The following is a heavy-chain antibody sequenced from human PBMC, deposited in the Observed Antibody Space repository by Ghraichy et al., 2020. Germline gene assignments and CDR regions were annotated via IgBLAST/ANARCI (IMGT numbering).Heavy chain of an antibody. V-gene: IGHV3-7*01. D-gene: IGHD2-15*01. J-gene: IGHJ4*02. CDR2: INPAGTDT. CDR1: GVTSSNHW. CDR3: VRDPGYCSGGRCYLEQFDC. Sequence: GGSLRLSCAASGVTSSNHWMSWVRQASGKGLEWVAHINPAGTDTYYGDSVKGRFTISRDNAKNSLYLQMNSLRAEDTAVYYCVRDPGYCSGGRCYLEQFDCWGQGTLVTVSS.